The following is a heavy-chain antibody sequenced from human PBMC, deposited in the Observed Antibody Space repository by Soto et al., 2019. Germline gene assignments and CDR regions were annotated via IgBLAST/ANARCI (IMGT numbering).Heavy chain of an antibody. CDR3: ARGSSRSSRYLQH. CDR2: IYYSGST. J-gene: IGHJ1*01. Sequence: SETLSLTCSVSGGSLSSGDYYWSWIRQPPGKGLEWIGNIYYSGSTYYNPSLKSRLTISIDTSKNQFSLRVSSVTAADTAVYYCARGSSRSSRYLQHWGQGTLVTVSS. D-gene: IGHD6-13*01. CDR1: GGSLSSGDYY. V-gene: IGHV4-30-4*01.